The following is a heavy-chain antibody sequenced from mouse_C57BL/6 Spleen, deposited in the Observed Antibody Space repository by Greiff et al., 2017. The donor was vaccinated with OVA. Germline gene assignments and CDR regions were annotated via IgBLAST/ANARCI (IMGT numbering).Heavy chain of an antibody. CDR3: ARSGSPYYAMDY. J-gene: IGHJ4*01. V-gene: IGHV1-7*01. D-gene: IGHD1-1*01. CDR2: INPSSGYT. CDR1: GYTFTSYW. Sequence: VQLHQSGADLAKPGASVKLSCKASGYTFTSYWMHWVNQRPGQGLEWIGYINPSSGYTKYNQKFKDKATLTADKSSSTAYMQLSSLTYEDSAVYYCARSGSPYYAMDYWGQGTSVTVSS.